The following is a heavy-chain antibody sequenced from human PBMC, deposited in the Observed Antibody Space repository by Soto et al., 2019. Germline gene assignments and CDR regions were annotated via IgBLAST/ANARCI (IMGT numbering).Heavy chain of an antibody. V-gene: IGHV1-18*01. CDR3: ARVLPPSDP. Sequence: QVQLVQSGAEVKKPGASVKVSCKASGYTFTSYGISWVRQAPGQRLEGMGWINAYNGNTNYAQKLQGRVTMTTDTSTRTADRELRSLRSDATPVYYCARVLPPSDPWGQGTLVPVSS. CDR2: INAYNGNT. CDR1: GYTFTSYG. J-gene: IGHJ5*02.